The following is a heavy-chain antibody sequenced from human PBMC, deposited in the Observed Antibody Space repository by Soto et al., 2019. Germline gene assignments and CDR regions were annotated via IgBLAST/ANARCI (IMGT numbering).Heavy chain of an antibody. Sequence: GXSVKVSCKASGGTFISYAIIWVRQAPGQGLEWMGRIIPFIGTANYAQKFQGRVTITADESTSTAYMELTSLRSEDTAVYYCARVVMNTVHASYYYGMDVWGQGTTVTVSS. CDR1: GGTFISYA. CDR3: ARVVMNTVHASYYYGMDV. CDR2: IIPFIGTA. J-gene: IGHJ6*02. D-gene: IGHD4-4*01. V-gene: IGHV1-69*11.